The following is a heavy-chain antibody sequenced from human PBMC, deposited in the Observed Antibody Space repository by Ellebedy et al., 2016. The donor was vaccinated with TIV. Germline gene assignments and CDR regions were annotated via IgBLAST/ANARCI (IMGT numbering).Heavy chain of an antibody. Sequence: DSVEGRFIISRDNSKKTLYLQMNSLRTEDTAVYYCAKGRGGGSDTSAPRYYFDYWGLGTLVTVSS. J-gene: IGHJ4*02. D-gene: IGHD3-22*01. V-gene: IGHV3-23*01. CDR3: AKGRGGGSDTSAPRYYFDY.